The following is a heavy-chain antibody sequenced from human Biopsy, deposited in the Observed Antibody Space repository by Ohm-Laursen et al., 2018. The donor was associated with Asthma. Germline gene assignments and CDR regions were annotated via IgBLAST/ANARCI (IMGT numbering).Heavy chain of an antibody. CDR2: ISGSGGST. J-gene: IGHJ4*02. CDR1: GFAVSRDH. D-gene: IGHD3-3*01. CDR3: AKRRGYSDLTDFDH. Sequence: SLRLSCAASGFAVSRDHMFWVRQAPGKGLEWVSAISGSGGSTYYADSVKGRFTISRDNAKSTLYLQMNRLRTDDTAVYYCAKRRGYSDLTDFDHWGQGTLVTVSS. V-gene: IGHV3-23*01.